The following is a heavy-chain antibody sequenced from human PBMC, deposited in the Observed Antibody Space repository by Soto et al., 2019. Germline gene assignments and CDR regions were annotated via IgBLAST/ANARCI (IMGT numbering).Heavy chain of an antibody. CDR3: ARDGPPGEPLVRGVMGLFDY. V-gene: IGHV3-23*01. D-gene: IGHD3-10*01. CDR2: VSGSGGST. CDR1: GFTFSSYA. J-gene: IGHJ4*02. Sequence: GGSLRLSCAASGFTFSSYAMSWVRQAPGKGLEWFSAVSGSGGSTYYADSVKGRFTISRDNFKNTLYLQMGSLTAEDTAVYYCARDGPPGEPLVRGVMGLFDYWGQGTLVTVLL.